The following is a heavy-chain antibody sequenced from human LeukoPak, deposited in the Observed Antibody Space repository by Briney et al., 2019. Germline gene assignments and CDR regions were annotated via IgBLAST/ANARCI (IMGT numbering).Heavy chain of an antibody. Sequence: ASVKVSCKASGYTFTSYYMHWVRQAPGQGLARMGIINPSGGSTSYAQKFQGRVTMTRDTSTSTVYMELSSLRSEDTAVYYCARDLVLLWFGESNYYYYYGMDVWGQGTTVTVSS. CDR2: INPSGGST. CDR1: GYTFTSYY. J-gene: IGHJ6*02. V-gene: IGHV1-46*01. CDR3: ARDLVLLWFGESNYYYYYGMDV. D-gene: IGHD3-10*01.